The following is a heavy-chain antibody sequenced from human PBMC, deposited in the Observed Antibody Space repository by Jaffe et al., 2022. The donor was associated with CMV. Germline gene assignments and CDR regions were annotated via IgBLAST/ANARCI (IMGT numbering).Heavy chain of an antibody. CDR3: ASTPRKQWLVRPTELYFDY. CDR1: GGSISSYY. V-gene: IGHV4-59*01. CDR2: IYYSGST. J-gene: IGHJ4*02. D-gene: IGHD6-19*01. Sequence: QVQLQESGPGLVKPSETLSLTCTVSGGSISSYYWSWIRQPPGKGLEWIGYIYYSGSTNYNPSLKSRVTISVDTSKNQFSLKLSSVTAADTAVYYCASTPRKQWLVRPTELYFDYWGQGTLVTVSS.